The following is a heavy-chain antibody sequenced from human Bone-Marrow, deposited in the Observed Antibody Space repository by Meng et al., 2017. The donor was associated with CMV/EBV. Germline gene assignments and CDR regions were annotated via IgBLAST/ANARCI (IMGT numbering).Heavy chain of an antibody. CDR1: GFMFRDYY. J-gene: IGHJ4*02. D-gene: IGHD2-2*01. Sequence: GGSLRLSCAASGFMFRDYYMSWVRQAPGKGLEWVAVISYDGSNKYYADSVKGRFTISRDNSKNTLYLQMNSLRAEDTAVYYCARGSGCSNTSCYAFDYWGQGTVVTVSS. CDR3: ARGSGCSNTSCYAFDY. CDR2: ISYDGSNK. V-gene: IGHV3-30*03.